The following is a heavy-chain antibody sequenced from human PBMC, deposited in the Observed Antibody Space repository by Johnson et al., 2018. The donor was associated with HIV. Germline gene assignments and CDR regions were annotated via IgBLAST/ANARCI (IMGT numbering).Heavy chain of an antibody. CDR2: INWNGGST. Sequence: VQLVESGGGVVQPGRSLRLSCAASGFTFDDYGMSWVRQAPGKGLEWVSGINWNGGSTGYADSVKGRFTISRDNAKNSLYLQMNSLRAEDTALYYCARQHYYGSGSYPGAFDIWGQGTMVTVSS. V-gene: IGHV3-20*04. D-gene: IGHD3-10*01. CDR3: ARQHYYGSGSYPGAFDI. J-gene: IGHJ3*02. CDR1: GFTFDDYG.